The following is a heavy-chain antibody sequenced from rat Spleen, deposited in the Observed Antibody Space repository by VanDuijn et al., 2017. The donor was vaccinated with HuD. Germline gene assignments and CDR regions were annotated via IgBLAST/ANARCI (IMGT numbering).Heavy chain of an antibody. V-gene: IGHV3-1*01. CDR1: GYSITSNY. CDR3: ARHGPFNYGVFDY. CDR2: ISYSGST. Sequence: EVQLQESGPGLVKPSQSLSLTCSVTGYSITSNYWGWIRKFPGNKMEWMGYISYSGSTSYNPSLKSRISITRDTSKNQFFLQLNSVTTEDTATYYCARHGPFNYGVFDYWGQGVMVTVSS. J-gene: IGHJ2*01. D-gene: IGHD1-3*01.